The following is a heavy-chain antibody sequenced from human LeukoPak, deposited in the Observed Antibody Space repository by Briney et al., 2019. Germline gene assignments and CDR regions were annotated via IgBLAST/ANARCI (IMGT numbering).Heavy chain of an antibody. CDR3: AKDRAATFTFDY. V-gene: IGHV3-23*01. J-gene: IGHJ4*02. D-gene: IGHD6-13*01. Sequence: GGSLRRSCAASGFTFSSYAMSWVRQAPGKGLEWVSAISGSGGSTYYADSVKGRLTSSRDNSKNTLYLQMNSLRAEDTAVYYCAKDRAATFTFDYWGQGTLVTVSS. CDR1: GFTFSSYA. CDR2: ISGSGGST.